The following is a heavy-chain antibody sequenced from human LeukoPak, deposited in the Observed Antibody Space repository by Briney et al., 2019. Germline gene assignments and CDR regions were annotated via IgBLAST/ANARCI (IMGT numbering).Heavy chain of an antibody. Sequence: ASVKVSCKASGYTFIEYTMHWLRQAPGQRLDWMGWINGGSGNTKYSPEFQGRVTITRDTSASTGYMELSSLRSEDTAVYYCANPRYDSSGYYYVDWGQGTLVTVSS. CDR3: ANPRYDSSGYYYVD. V-gene: IGHV1-3*01. CDR2: INGGSGNT. CDR1: GYTFIEYT. J-gene: IGHJ4*02. D-gene: IGHD3-22*01.